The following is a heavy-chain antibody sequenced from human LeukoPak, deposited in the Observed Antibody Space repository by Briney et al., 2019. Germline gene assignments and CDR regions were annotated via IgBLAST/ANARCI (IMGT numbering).Heavy chain of an antibody. CDR2: IYYSGST. CDR1: GGSISSYY. CDR3: ASQRGLWYFDY. D-gene: IGHD3-10*01. Sequence: PSETLSLTCTVSGGSISSYYWSWIRQPPGKGLEWIGYIYYSGSTNYNPSLKSRVTISVDTSKNQFSPKLSSVTAADTAVYYCASQRGLWYFDYWGQGTLVTVSS. V-gene: IGHV4-59*08. J-gene: IGHJ4*02.